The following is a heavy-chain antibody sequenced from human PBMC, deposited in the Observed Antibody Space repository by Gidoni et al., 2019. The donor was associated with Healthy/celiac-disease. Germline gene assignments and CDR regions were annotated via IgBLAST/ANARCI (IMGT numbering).Heavy chain of an antibody. Sequence: QVQLQESGPGLVKPSGTLSLTCAVSGGSISSSNWWSWVRQPPGKGLEWIGEIDHSGSTNYNPSLKSRVTISVDKSKNQFSLKLSSVTAADTAVYYCARYPYGDYVGPADHYYYYMDVWGKGTTVTVSS. CDR1: GGSISSSNW. D-gene: IGHD4-17*01. J-gene: IGHJ6*03. V-gene: IGHV4-4*02. CDR3: ARYPYGDYVGPADHYYYYMDV. CDR2: IDHSGST.